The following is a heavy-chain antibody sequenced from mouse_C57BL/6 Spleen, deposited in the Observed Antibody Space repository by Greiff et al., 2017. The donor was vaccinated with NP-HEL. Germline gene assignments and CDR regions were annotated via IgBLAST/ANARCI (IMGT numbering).Heavy chain of an antibody. J-gene: IGHJ2*01. CDR3: ATNYYGSSGYCDY. V-gene: IGHV5-17*01. CDR2: ISSGSSTI. D-gene: IGHD1-1*01. Sequence: VQLKQSGGGLVKPGGSLKLSCAASGFTFSDYGMHWVRQAPEKGLEWVAYISSGSSTIYYADTVKGRFTISRDNAKNTLFLQMTSLRSEDTAMYYCATNYYGSSGYCDYWGQGTTLTVSS. CDR1: GFTFSDYG.